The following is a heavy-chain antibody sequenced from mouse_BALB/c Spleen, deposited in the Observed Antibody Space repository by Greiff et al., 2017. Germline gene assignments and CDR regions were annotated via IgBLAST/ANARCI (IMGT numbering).Heavy chain of an antibody. CDR2: INPSSGYT. CDR3: ARATMITSWFAY. D-gene: IGHD2-4*01. J-gene: IGHJ3*01. Sequence: QVQLKQSAAELARPGASVKMSCKASGYTFTSYTMHWVKQRPGQGLEWIGYINPSSGYTEYNQKFKDKTTLTADKSSSTAYMQLSSLTSEDSAVYYCARATMITSWFAYWGQGTLVTVSA. V-gene: IGHV1-4*02. CDR1: GYTFTSYT.